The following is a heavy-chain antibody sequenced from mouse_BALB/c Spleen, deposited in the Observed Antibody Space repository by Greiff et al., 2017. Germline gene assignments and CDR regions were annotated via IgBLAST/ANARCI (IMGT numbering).Heavy chain of an antibody. CDR2: IYPGDGDT. CDR3: ARLSLWHYFDY. J-gene: IGHJ2*01. D-gene: IGHD6-5*01. V-gene: IGHV1-82*01. Sequence: LVESGPELVKPGASVKISCKASGYAFSSSWMNWVKQRPGQGLEWIGRIYPGDGDTNYNGKFKGKATLTADKSSSTAYMQLSSLTSVDSAVYFCARLSLWHYFDYWGQGTTLTVSS. CDR1: GYAFSSSW.